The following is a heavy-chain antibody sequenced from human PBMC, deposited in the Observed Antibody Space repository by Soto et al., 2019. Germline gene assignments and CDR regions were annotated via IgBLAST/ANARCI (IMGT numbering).Heavy chain of an antibody. V-gene: IGHV3-11*01. CDR3: ARATDFWSHMDV. CDR2: MSSTTSAI. Sequence: QVQLVESGGGLVKPGGSLRLSCAASGFSISGYYMRWIRQAPGKGLEWISYMSSTTSAIYYAESVKGRFTISRDNAKNSLYLQMNSLRAEDTAVYYCARATDFWSHMDVWGQGTTVTVSS. D-gene: IGHD3-3*01. CDR1: GFSISGYY. J-gene: IGHJ6*02.